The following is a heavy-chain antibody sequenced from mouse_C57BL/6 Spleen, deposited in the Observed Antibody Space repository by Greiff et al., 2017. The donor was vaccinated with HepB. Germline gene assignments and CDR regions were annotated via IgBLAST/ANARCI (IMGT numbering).Heavy chain of an antibody. J-gene: IGHJ2*01. Sequence: VKLMESGAELARPGASVKLSCKASGYTFTSYGISWVKQRTGQGLEWIGEIYPRSGNTYYNEKFKGKATLTADKSSSTAYMELRSLTSEDSAVYFCAREGYDYDGGYWGQGTTLTVSS. V-gene: IGHV1-81*01. CDR1: GYTFTSYG. D-gene: IGHD2-4*01. CDR3: AREGYDYDGGY. CDR2: IYPRSGNT.